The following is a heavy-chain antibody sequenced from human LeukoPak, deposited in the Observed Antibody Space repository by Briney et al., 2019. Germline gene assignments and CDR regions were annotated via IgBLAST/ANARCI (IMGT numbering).Heavy chain of an antibody. CDR1: NGSVRSYY. V-gene: IGHV4-59*08. J-gene: IGHJ4*02. CDR2: IYYSGST. Sequence: SETLSLTCTVSNGSVRSYYWSWVRQSPGKGLEWIGYIYYSGSTNYNPSLKSRVTISIHTSRNQFSLMLSSVTAADTAMYYCARYYDRTGFAYWGQGTLVTVSS. D-gene: IGHD3-16*01. CDR3: ARYYDRTGFAY.